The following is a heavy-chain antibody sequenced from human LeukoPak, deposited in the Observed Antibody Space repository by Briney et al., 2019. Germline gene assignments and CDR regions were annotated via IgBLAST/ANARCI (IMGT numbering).Heavy chain of an antibody. CDR1: GFTVSSNY. J-gene: IGHJ4*02. CDR3: ARDGQQLAYFDY. D-gene: IGHD6-13*01. V-gene: IGHV3-53*01. CDR2: IYSGGST. Sequence: GGSLRLSCAASGFTVSSNYMSWVRQAPGKGLERVSVIYSGGSTYYADSVKGRFTISRDNSKNTLYLQMNSLRAEDTAVYYCARDGQQLAYFDYWGQGTLVTVSS.